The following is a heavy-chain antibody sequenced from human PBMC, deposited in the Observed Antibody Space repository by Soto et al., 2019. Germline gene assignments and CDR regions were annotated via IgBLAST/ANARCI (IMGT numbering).Heavy chain of an antibody. CDR3: ARDFENWYYDSSGYPSAAGY. J-gene: IGHJ4*02. V-gene: IGHV3-33*01. CDR1: GFTFSSYG. CDR2: IWYDGSNK. Sequence: QVQLVESGGGVVQPGRSLRLSCAASGFTFSSYGMHWVRQAPGKGLEWVAVIWYDGSNKYYADSVKGRFTISRDNSKNTLYLQMNSLRAEDTAVYYCARDFENWYYDSSGYPSAAGYWGQGTLVTVSS. D-gene: IGHD3-22*01.